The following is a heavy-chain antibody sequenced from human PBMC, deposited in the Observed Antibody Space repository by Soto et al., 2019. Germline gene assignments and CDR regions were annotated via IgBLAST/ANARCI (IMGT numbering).Heavy chain of an antibody. Sequence: EVQVVESGGGLVKPGGSLRLSCAASGFIFINAWMNWVRQAPGKGLEWVGRIKSKGDGGTTDYAAPVKGRFTISRDDSQSTLYLQMNSLKTDDTALYYCITEAHPRAASAPGPATYWGQGSLVTVSS. J-gene: IGHJ4*02. CDR2: IKSKGDGGTT. V-gene: IGHV3-15*07. CDR1: GFIFINAW. D-gene: IGHD6-13*01. CDR3: ITEAHPRAASAPGPATY.